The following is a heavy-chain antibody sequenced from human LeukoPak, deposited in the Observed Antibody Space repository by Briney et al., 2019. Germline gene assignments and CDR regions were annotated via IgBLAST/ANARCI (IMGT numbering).Heavy chain of an antibody. CDR2: MNQDGSAK. D-gene: IGHD3-16*01. CDR1: GFTFSDSW. V-gene: IGHV3-7*01. Sequence: GGSLRLSCAASGFTFSDSWMSWVRQAPGKGLEWVANMNQDGSAKGYVDSVKGRFTIFRDNARNSLHLQMSSLRPEDTAVYYCATYTHWVAGDVWGQGTTVTVSS. CDR3: ATYTHWVAGDV. J-gene: IGHJ6*02.